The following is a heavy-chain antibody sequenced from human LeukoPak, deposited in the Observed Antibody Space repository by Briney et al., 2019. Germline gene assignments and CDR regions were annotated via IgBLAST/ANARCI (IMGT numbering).Heavy chain of an antibody. CDR1: GYSFTTYW. V-gene: IGHV5-51*01. CDR2: IYPGDSDT. J-gene: IGHJ4*02. D-gene: IGHD2-2*02. CDR3: ARLICSSSRCYMDY. Sequence: GESLKISCKASGYSFTTYWTSWVRHMPAKGLEWMGIIYPGDSDTRYSPSFQGQVPVSVDKANGTAYLQWNSRSPWDTAMYYCARLICSSSRCYMDYWGQGTLVTVSS.